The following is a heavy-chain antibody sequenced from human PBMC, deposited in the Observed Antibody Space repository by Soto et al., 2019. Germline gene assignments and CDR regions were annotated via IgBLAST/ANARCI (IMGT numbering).Heavy chain of an antibody. J-gene: IGHJ6*02. CDR2: IYYSGYT. V-gene: IGHV4-31*11. CDR1: GVSINSADYY. CDR3: ARDTASYGLDV. Sequence: QVQLQESGPGLVKPSQTLSLTCVVSGVSINSADYYWTWVRQLPGKGLEWIGYIYYSGYTYYNPYLKSRLTISLDTSKNQFSLKLNSVTAADTALYYCARDTASYGLDVWGQGTTVTVSS. D-gene: IGHD4-17*01.